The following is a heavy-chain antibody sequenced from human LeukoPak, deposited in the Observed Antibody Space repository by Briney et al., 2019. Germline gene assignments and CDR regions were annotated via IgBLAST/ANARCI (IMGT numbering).Heavy chain of an antibody. D-gene: IGHD4-17*01. Sequence: PGGSLRLSCAASRFTFSNSWMSWVRLAPGKGMEWVSNIKQDGSEKYYVDPVKGRFTISRDNAKNSLYLQMNSLRAEDTAVYYCAGCSPVTTYYYSYYMDIWGKGTTVTVSS. J-gene: IGHJ6*03. CDR3: AGCSPVTTYYYSYYMDI. CDR2: IKQDGSEK. CDR1: RFTFSNSW. V-gene: IGHV3-7*01.